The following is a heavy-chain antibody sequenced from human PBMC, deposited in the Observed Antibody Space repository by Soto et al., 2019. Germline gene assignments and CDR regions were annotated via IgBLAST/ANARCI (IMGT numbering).Heavy chain of an antibody. Sequence: QVQLVQSGAEVKKHGASVKVSCKASGYTFTSWHILWVRQAPGQGLEWTGKINPSAGNTNYAQKFQGRVTMTRDTATSTAYMELSSLTSEDTAVYYCARARYDSSGHPYFDYWGQGTLVTVSS. CDR1: GYTFTSWH. CDR2: INPSAGNT. CDR3: ARARYDSSGHPYFDY. V-gene: IGHV1-46*01. J-gene: IGHJ4*02. D-gene: IGHD3-22*01.